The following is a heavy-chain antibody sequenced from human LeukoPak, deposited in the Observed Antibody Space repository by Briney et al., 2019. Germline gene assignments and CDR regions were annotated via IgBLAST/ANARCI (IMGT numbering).Heavy chain of an antibody. CDR3: AREFRHDADY. Sequence: GGSLRLSCAASGFTFSSYAMHWVRQAPGKGLEWVAVISYDGSNKYYADSVKGRFTISRDNSKNTLYLQMNSLRAEDTAVYYCAREFRHDADYWGQGTLVTVSS. CDR1: GFTFSSYA. V-gene: IGHV3-30*04. D-gene: IGHD3-10*01. J-gene: IGHJ4*02. CDR2: ISYDGSNK.